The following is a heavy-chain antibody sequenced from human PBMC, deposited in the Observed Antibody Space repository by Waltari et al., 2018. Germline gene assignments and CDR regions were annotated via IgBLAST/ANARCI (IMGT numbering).Heavy chain of an antibody. Sequence: EVHLVQSGGGLVQPGGSMRLYGAAAGFTFRSYSMDWFRQAPGKGLEWVSYISSSSSTVYYADSVKGRFTISRDNAKNSLYLQMNSLRAEDTAVYYCAREYYTHFDYWGQGTLVTVSS. D-gene: IGHD3-10*01. V-gene: IGHV3-48*01. J-gene: IGHJ4*02. CDR3: AREYYTHFDY. CDR2: ISSSSSTV. CDR1: GFTFRSYS.